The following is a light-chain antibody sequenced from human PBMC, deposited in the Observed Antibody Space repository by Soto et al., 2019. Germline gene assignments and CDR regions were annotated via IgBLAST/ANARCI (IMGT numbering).Light chain of an antibody. Sequence: DIQMTQSPSTLSASVGDRVTIXXRASQSISSWLAWDQQKPGKAPKLXXYDASSLESGVPSRFIGSGSGRELTLTISRLEPEDFAVYYCRQYSRSPAITFGQGTRLEIK. V-gene: IGKV1-5*01. CDR2: DAS. CDR1: QSISSW. CDR3: RQYSRSPAIT. J-gene: IGKJ5*01.